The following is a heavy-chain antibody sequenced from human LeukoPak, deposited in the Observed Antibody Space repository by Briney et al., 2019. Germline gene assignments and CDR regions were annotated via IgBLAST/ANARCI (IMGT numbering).Heavy chain of an antibody. J-gene: IGHJ3*02. V-gene: IGHV4-61*02. D-gene: IGHD3-22*01. CDR2: INNSGNT. CDR1: GGSISSGTYY. Sequence: SETLSLTCTVSGGSISSGTYYWSWIRQPAGKALEWIGRINNSGNTNYNPSLNSRVTISVDTSKNQFSLKLSSVTAADTAVYFCARGPYSYDSSGAFDIWGQGTMATVSS. CDR3: ARGPYSYDSSGAFDI.